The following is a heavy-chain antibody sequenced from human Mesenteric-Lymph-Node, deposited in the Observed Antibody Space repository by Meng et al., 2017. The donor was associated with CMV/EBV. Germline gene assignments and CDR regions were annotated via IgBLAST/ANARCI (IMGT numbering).Heavy chain of an antibody. Sequence: GGSLRLSCAASGFTFSNYAMSWVRQAPGKGLEWVSTISIGGGNTYHTDSVKGRFTISRDNAKNTLYLQMNSLRAEDTAEYYCARGNYYGMDVWGQGTTVTVSS. V-gene: IGHV3-23*01. CDR1: GFTFSNYA. D-gene: IGHD3-16*01. J-gene: IGHJ6*02. CDR2: ISIGGGNT. CDR3: ARGNYYGMDV.